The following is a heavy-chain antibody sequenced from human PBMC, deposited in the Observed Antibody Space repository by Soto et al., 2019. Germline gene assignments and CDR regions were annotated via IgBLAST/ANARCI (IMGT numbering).Heavy chain of an antibody. D-gene: IGHD1-20*01. V-gene: IGHV4-39*01. J-gene: IGHJ4*02. CDR2: VFYTGFT. CDR1: GASNSGSYYY. Sequence: ETLCLTFVVSGASNSGSYYYWGWLRQSPGKGPEWIGSVFYTGFTSYNPSLESRVSVSVDTSKNQFSLKVSGVSAADTAVYYCATSQKGYNWNYFDHWGQGALVTVSS. CDR3: ATSQKGYNWNYFDH.